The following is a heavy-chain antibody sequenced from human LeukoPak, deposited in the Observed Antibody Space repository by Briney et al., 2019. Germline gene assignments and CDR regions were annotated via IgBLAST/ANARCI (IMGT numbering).Heavy chain of an antibody. CDR2: ISYDGSNK. J-gene: IGHJ3*02. CDR1: GFSVSGNY. V-gene: IGHV3-30-3*01. Sequence: GGSLRLSCAASGFSVSGNYMSWVRQAPGKGLEWVAVISYDGSNKYYADSVKGRFTISRDNSKNTLYLQMNSLRAEDTAVYYCARVHPLATGAFGIWGQGTMVTVSS. CDR3: ARVHPLATGAFGI. D-gene: IGHD3-10*01.